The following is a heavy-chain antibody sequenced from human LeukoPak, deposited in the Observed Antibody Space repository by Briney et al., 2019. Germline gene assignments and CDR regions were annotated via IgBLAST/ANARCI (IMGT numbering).Heavy chain of an antibody. CDR3: TSVFAE. Sequence: SGTLCLTCTVSSGSISRSTYYWGWIRPPPGEGRGWIANIYYTGTTLYNPSLRSRVNISIDTSENQFSLKLSSVTAADTAVYYCTSVFAEWGRGTAVTVSS. CDR2: IYYTGTT. V-gene: IGHV4-39*01. D-gene: IGHD3-16*01. J-gene: IGHJ3*01. CDR1: SGSISRSTYY.